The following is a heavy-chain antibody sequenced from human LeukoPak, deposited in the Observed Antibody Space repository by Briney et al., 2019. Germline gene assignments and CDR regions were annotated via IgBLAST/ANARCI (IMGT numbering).Heavy chain of an antibody. CDR3: ARGGWEPSHFDY. CDR2: ISSSGSTI. J-gene: IGHJ4*02. D-gene: IGHD1-26*01. CDR1: GFTFSSYE. V-gene: IGHV3-48*03. Sequence: GGSLRLSCAASGFTFSSYEMNWVRQAPGKGLEWVSYISSSGSTIYYADSVKGRFTISRDNAKNSLYLQMNSLRAEDTAVYYCARGGWEPSHFDYWGQGALVTVSS.